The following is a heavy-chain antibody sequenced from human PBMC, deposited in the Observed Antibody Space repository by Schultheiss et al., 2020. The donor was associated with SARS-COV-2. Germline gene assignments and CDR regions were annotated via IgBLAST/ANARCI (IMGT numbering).Heavy chain of an antibody. D-gene: IGHD3-16*02. CDR1: GFTFSSYG. V-gene: IGHV3-23*01. J-gene: IGHJ4*02. CDR3: ARGDYYDYVWRNYRSYYFDY. Sequence: GGSLRLSCAASGFTFSSYGMHWVRQAPGKGLEWVSAISGSGGSTYYADSVKGRFTISRDNSKNTLYVQMNSLRVEDTAVYYCARGDYYDYVWRNYRSYYFDYWGQGTLVTVSS. CDR2: ISGSGGST.